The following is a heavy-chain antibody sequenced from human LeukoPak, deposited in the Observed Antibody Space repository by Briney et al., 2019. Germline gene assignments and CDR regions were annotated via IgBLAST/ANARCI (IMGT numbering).Heavy chain of an antibody. Sequence: SETLSLTCTVSGASVGSAGYYWSWLRQPPGGGLEWIGYIYYISNTNYNPSLRSRVTMSVDPSKNQFSLKLNSVTAADTAVYYCARTQSQSGSYRYYFGYWGQGTLVTVSS. CDR1: GASVGSAGYY. CDR2: IYYISNT. D-gene: IGHD1-26*01. CDR3: ARTQSQSGSYRYYFGY. V-gene: IGHV4-61*08. J-gene: IGHJ4*02.